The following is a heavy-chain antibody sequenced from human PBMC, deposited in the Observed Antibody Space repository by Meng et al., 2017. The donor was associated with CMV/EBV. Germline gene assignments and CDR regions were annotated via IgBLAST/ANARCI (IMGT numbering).Heavy chain of an antibody. Sequence: VQVQGSGPGLVKPSETLSLTFTVSGGSISSYYWSWIRQPAGKGLEWIGRIYTSGSTNYNPSLKSRVTMSVDTSKNQFSLKLSSVTAADTAVYYCARDLMNCSSTSCANWFDPWGQGTLVTVSS. J-gene: IGHJ5*02. CDR2: IYTSGST. D-gene: IGHD2-2*01. CDR1: GGSISSYY. CDR3: ARDLMNCSSTSCANWFDP. V-gene: IGHV4-4*07.